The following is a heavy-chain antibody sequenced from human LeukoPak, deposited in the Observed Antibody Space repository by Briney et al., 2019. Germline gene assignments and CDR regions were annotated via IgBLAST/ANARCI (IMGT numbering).Heavy chain of an antibody. CDR3: ARGVSSAIDW. CDR1: GFTFSSYG. J-gene: IGHJ4*02. Sequence: PGGSLRLSCAASGFTFSSYGMHWVRQAPGKGLEWVAFIRYDGSNKYYADSVKGRFTISRDNADNSLYLQMHNLRGDDTAVYYCARGVSSAIDWWGQGTLVTVSS. V-gene: IGHV3-30*02. CDR2: IRYDGSNK. D-gene: IGHD3-10*01.